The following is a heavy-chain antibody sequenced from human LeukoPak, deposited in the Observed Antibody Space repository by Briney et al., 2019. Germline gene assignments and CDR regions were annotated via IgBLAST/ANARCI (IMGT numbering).Heavy chain of an antibody. CDR2: IRQDGSET. J-gene: IGHJ6*03. CDR1: GFTFSSYW. Sequence: PGGSLRLSCAASGFTFSSYWMSWARQAPGTGLEWVANIRQDGSETYYVDSLKGRFTVSRDNAKNSLYLQINSLRAGDTAIYYCARVGAAEYYYYYMDVWGKGTTVTVSS. CDR3: ARVGAAEYYYYYMDV. V-gene: IGHV3-7*01. D-gene: IGHD2-15*01.